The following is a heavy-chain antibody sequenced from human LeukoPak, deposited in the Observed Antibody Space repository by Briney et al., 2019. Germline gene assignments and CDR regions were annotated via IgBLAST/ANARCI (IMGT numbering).Heavy chain of an antibody. CDR3: ARDGYCSGGSCYGGGWFDP. CDR1: GYTFTSYG. Sequence: ASVKVSCKASGYTFTSYGISWVRQAPGQGLEWMGWISAYNGNTNYAQKLQGRVTMTTDTSTSTAYMELRSLSSDDTAVYYCARDGYCSGGSCYGGGWFDPWGQGTLVTVSS. J-gene: IGHJ5*02. V-gene: IGHV1-18*01. D-gene: IGHD2-15*01. CDR2: ISAYNGNT.